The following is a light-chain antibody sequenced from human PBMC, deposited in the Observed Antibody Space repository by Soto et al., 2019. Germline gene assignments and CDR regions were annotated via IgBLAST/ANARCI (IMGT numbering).Light chain of an antibody. Sequence: QSLLTQPPSASGTPGQRVTVSCSGGSSSIGSYSVNWFQQLPGTAPKLLIYINNQRPSGVPDRFSGSKSGTSASLAISGLQSEDEADYYCAAWDDSLNGYVFGTGTKVTVL. V-gene: IGLV1-44*01. CDR2: INN. J-gene: IGLJ1*01. CDR1: SSSIGSYS. CDR3: AAWDDSLNGYV.